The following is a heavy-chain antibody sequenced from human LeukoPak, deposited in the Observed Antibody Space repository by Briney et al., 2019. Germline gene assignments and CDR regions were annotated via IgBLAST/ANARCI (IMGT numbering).Heavy chain of an antibody. CDR3: ARELIGHSGSYFLPPLKAFDI. CDR2: IIPILGIA. Sequence: SVKVSCKASGGTFSSYAISWVRQAPGQGLEWMGRIIPILGIANYAQKFQGRVTITADKSTSTAYMELSSLRSEDTAVYYCARELIGHSGSYFLPPLKAFDIWGQGTMVTVSS. D-gene: IGHD1-26*01. J-gene: IGHJ3*02. V-gene: IGHV1-69*04. CDR1: GGTFSSYA.